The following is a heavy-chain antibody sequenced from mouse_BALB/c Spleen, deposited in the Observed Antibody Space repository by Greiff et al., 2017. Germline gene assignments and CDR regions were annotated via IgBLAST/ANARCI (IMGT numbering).Heavy chain of an antibody. J-gene: IGHJ2*01. Sequence: VQLKESGPGLVKPSQSLSLTCTVTGYSITSDYAWNWIRQFPGNKLEWMGYISYSGSTSYNPSLKSRISITRDTSKNQFFLQLNSVTTEDTATYYCARLTTVVPYFDYWGQGTTLTVSS. V-gene: IGHV3-2*02. D-gene: IGHD1-1*01. CDR1: GYSITSDYA. CDR2: ISYSGST. CDR3: ARLTTVVPYFDY.